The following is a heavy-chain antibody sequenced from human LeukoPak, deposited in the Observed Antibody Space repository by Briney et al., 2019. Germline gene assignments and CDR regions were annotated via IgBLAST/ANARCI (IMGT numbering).Heavy chain of an antibody. Sequence: SETLSLTCTVSGGSISSSSYYWGWIRQPPGKGLEWIGSIYYSGSTYYNPSLKSRVTISVDTSKNQFSLKLSSVTAADTAVYYCARLNSGSDSEGMDVWGQGTTVTVSS. D-gene: IGHD1-26*01. CDR3: ARLNSGSDSEGMDV. V-gene: IGHV4-39*07. J-gene: IGHJ6*02. CDR2: IYYSGST. CDR1: GGSISSSSYY.